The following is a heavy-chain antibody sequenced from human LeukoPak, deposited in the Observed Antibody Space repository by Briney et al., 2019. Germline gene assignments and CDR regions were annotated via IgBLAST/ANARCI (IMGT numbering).Heavy chain of an antibody. D-gene: IGHD3-10*01. Sequence: PGGSLRLSCAASGFTFSSYGMHWVRQAPGKGLEWVAVISYDGSNKYYADSVKSRFTISRDNSKDTLYLQMNSLRAEDTAVYYCAKDYYGSGSYSYYYGMDVWGQGTTVTVSS. CDR2: ISYDGSNK. J-gene: IGHJ6*02. CDR1: GFTFSSYG. V-gene: IGHV3-30*18. CDR3: AKDYYGSGSYSYYYGMDV.